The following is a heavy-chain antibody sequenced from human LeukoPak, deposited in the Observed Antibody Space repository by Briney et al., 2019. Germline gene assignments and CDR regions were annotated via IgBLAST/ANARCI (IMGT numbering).Heavy chain of an antibody. V-gene: IGHV3-21*01. CDR1: GFTFSSYS. J-gene: IGHJ4*02. D-gene: IGHD6-19*01. CDR3: ARGPTPYSSGYDY. Sequence: SGGSLRLSCAASGFTFSSYSVNWVRQAPGKGLEWVSSISSSSSYIYYADSVKGRFTISRDNAKNSLYLQMNSLRAEDTAVYYCARGPTPYSSGYDYWGQGTLVTVSS. CDR2: ISSSSSYI.